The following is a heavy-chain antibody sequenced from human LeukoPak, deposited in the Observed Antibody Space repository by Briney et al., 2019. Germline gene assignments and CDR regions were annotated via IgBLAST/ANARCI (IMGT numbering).Heavy chain of an antibody. CDR2: IWYDGSNK. D-gene: IGHD3-3*01. CDR3: AKGSRAYYDFWSGFYPPNDY. CDR1: GFTFSSYG. J-gene: IGHJ4*02. Sequence: PGRSLRLSRAASGFTFSSYGMHWVRQAPGKGPEWVAGIWYDGSNKYYADSVKGRYTISRDNSKNTLYLQMNSLRAEDTAVYYCAKGSRAYYDFWSGFYPPNDYWGQGTLVTVSS. V-gene: IGHV3-33*06.